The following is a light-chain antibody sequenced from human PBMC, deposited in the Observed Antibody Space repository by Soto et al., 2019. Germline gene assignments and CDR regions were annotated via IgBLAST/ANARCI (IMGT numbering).Light chain of an antibody. CDR1: SSDVGAYNY. Sequence: QSALTQPAPVSGSPGQSITISCTWTSSDVGAYNYVSWYQQHPGKAPKLMIYDVSNRPSGVSSRFSGSKSGNTASLTFSGLQAEDEADYYCSSYTTSSIYVFGTGTKVTVL. CDR2: DVS. CDR3: SSYTTSSIYV. V-gene: IGLV2-14*01. J-gene: IGLJ1*01.